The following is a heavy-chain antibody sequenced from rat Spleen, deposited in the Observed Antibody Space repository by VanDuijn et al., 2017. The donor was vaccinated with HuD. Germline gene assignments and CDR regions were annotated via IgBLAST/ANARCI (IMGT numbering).Heavy chain of an antibody. CDR2: ISPSGGTT. J-gene: IGHJ2*01. CDR1: GFTFRNYG. D-gene: IGHD1-11*01. Sequence: EVQLMESGGGLVQPGRSLKLSCAASGFTFRNYGMHWIRQAPTKGLEWVASISPSGGTTYYRDSVKGRFTISRDNEKVTLFLQMDSLRSEDTATYYCATDYFGGYVLDAWGQGVMVTVSS. CDR3: ATDYFGGYVLDA. V-gene: IGHV5-19*01.